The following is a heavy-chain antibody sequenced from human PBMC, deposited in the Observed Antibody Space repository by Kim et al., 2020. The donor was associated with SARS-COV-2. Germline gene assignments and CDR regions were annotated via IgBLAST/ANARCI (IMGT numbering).Heavy chain of an antibody. Sequence: ETLSLTCAVYGGSFSGYYWNWIRQPPGKGLEWIGEINHSGSTNYNPSLKSRVTISVDTSKNQFSLKLSSVTAADTAVYYCARGRRMGRQQLGIDYWGQGTLVTVSS. CDR3: ARGRRMGRQQLGIDY. V-gene: IGHV4-34*01. CDR2: INHSGST. CDR1: GGSFSGYY. D-gene: IGHD6-13*01. J-gene: IGHJ4*02.